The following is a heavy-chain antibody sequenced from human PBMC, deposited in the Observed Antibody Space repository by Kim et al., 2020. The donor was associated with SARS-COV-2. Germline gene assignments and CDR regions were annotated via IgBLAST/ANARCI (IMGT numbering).Heavy chain of an antibody. V-gene: IGHV3-73*01. CDR1: GFTFSDSA. D-gene: IGHD1-26*01. Sequence: GGSLRLSCAASGFTFSDSALHWVRQASGKGLEWLGRIRSKPNKYATAYAASVTGRFIISRDDSKNTAYLQMNSLRTEDTAVYFCTRRGVGATTSDYWGRGTLVTVSS. CDR3: TRRGVGATTSDY. J-gene: IGHJ4*02. CDR2: IRSKPNKYAT.